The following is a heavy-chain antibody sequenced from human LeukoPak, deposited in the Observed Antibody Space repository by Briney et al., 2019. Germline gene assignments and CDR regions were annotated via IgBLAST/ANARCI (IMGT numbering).Heavy chain of an antibody. CDR1: GGSISSYY. J-gene: IGHJ4*02. V-gene: IGHV4-59*08. Sequence: SETLSLTCTVSGGSISSYYWSWIRQPPGKGLEWIGYIYYSGSTNYNPSLKSRVTISVDTSKNQFSLKLSSVTAADTAVYYCARQADYYDSSGNPDYWGQGTLVTVSS. D-gene: IGHD3-22*01. CDR2: IYYSGST. CDR3: ARQADYYDSSGNPDY.